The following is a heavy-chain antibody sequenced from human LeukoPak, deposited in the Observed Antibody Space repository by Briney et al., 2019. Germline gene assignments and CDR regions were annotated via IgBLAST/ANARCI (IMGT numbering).Heavy chain of an antibody. Sequence: SETQSLTCTVSGGSISSSSYYWGWIRQPPGKGLEWIGSIYYSGSTYYNPSLKSRVTISVDTSKNQFSLKLSSVTAADTAVYYCAREAIAAKHGDYWGQGTLVTVSS. CDR2: IYYSGST. CDR1: GGSISSSSYY. J-gene: IGHJ4*02. D-gene: IGHD6-13*01. CDR3: AREAIAAKHGDY. V-gene: IGHV4-39*01.